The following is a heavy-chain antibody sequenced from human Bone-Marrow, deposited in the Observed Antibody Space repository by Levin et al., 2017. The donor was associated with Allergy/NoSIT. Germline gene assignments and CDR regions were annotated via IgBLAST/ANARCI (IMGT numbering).Heavy chain of an antibody. V-gene: IGHV1-2*02. J-gene: IGHJ4*02. Sequence: GESLKISCKASGYTFTGYYMHWVRQAPGQGLEWMGWINPNSGGTNYAQKFQGRVTMTRDTSISTAYMELSRLRSDDTAVYYCARDTHYYGSDYWGQGTLVTVSS. CDR3: ARDTHYYGSDY. CDR2: INPNSGGT. CDR1: GYTFTGYY. D-gene: IGHD3-10*01.